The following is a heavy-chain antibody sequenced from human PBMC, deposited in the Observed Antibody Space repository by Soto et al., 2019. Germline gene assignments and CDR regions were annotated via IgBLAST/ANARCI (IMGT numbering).Heavy chain of an antibody. CDR2: IYYSGST. CDR3: ARRERAAGTDWWFDP. V-gene: IGHV4-39*01. D-gene: IGHD6-13*01. Sequence: SESLSLTSTGSGGSIRSLSFHWGWIRQPPGEGLEWIGSIYYSGSTYYSPSLKSRVTISVDTSKNQFSLKLSSVTAADTAVYYCARRERAAGTDWWFDPWGQGTLVTVS. J-gene: IGHJ5*02. CDR1: GGSIRSLSFH.